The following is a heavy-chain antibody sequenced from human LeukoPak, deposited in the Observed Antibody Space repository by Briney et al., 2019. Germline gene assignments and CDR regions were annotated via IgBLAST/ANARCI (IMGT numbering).Heavy chain of an antibody. CDR1: GFTFSSYE. CDR2: ISSSGSTI. Sequence: PGGSLRLSCAASGFTFSSYEMNWVRQAPGKGLEWVSYISSSGSTIYYADSVKGRFTISRDNAKNSLYLQMNSLRAEDTAVYYCARGQIAAAGTVDFDYWGQGTLVTVSS. J-gene: IGHJ4*02. D-gene: IGHD6-13*01. CDR3: ARGQIAAAGTVDFDY. V-gene: IGHV3-48*03.